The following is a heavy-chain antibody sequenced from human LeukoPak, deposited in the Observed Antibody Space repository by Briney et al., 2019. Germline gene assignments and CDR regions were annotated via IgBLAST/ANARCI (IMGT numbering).Heavy chain of an antibody. V-gene: IGHV3-74*01. Sequence: GGSLRLSCAASGFTLSSYWMHWVRQAPGKGLVWVSRINSDGSSTSYADSVKGRFTISRDNAKNTLYLQMNSLRAEDTAVYYCARGDSSGWYVPMGNYYYYGMDVWGQGTTVTVSS. CDR3: ARGDSSGWYVPMGNYYYYGMDV. D-gene: IGHD6-19*01. CDR1: GFTLSSYW. J-gene: IGHJ6*02. CDR2: INSDGSST.